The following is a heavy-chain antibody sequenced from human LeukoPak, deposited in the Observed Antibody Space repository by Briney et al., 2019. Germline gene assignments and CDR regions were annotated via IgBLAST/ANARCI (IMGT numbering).Heavy chain of an antibody. CDR3: AKASGTHFDD. J-gene: IGHJ4*02. Sequence: GGSLRLSCAASGFTFSSYAMRWVRQAPGKGLELVSAISGSGSGTYYADSVKGRFTTSRDNSKKTLYLQMNSLRTEDTAVYYCAKASGTHFDDWGQGTLVTVSS. CDR1: GFTFSSYA. CDR2: ISGSGSGT. D-gene: IGHD3-10*01. V-gene: IGHV3-23*01.